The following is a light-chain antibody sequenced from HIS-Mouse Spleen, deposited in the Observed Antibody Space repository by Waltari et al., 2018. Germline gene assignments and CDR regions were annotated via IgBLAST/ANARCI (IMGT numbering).Light chain of an antibody. J-gene: IGLJ1*01. CDR2: GNS. V-gene: IGLV1-40*01. CDR1: SSNIGAGYD. CDR3: QSYDSSLSGPYV. Sequence: QSVLTQPPSVSGAPGQRVTISCTGSSSNIGAGYDVHWYQQLPGTAPKLLIYGNSNRPAGVPDRVSGSKSGTSAALAITGLQAEDEAEYYCQSYDSSLSGPYVFGTGTKVTVL.